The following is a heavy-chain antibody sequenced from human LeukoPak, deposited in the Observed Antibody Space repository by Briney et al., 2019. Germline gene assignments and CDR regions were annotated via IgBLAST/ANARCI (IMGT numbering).Heavy chain of an antibody. V-gene: IGHV1-8*01. CDR1: GYTFTSYD. CDR3: ARASYSSGPSRP. J-gene: IGHJ4*02. Sequence: ASVKVSCKASGYTFTSYDINWVRQATGQGLEWMGWMNPNSGNTGYAQKFQGRVTMTRNTSISTAYMELSSLRSEDTAAYYCARASYSSGPSRPWGQGTLVTVSS. CDR2: MNPNSGNT. D-gene: IGHD6-19*01.